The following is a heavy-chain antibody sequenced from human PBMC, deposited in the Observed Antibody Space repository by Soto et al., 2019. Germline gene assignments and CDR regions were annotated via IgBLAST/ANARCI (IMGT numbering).Heavy chain of an antibody. CDR3: ARDVRYYDSSGPPDAFDI. Sequence: LRLSCAASGFTVSSNYMSWVRQAPGKGLEWVSVIYSGGSTYYADSVKGRFTISRDNSKNTLYLQMNSLRAEDTAVYYCARDVRYYDSSGPPDAFDIWGQGTMATVSS. CDR1: GFTVSSNY. D-gene: IGHD3-22*01. CDR2: IYSGGST. V-gene: IGHV3-53*01. J-gene: IGHJ3*02.